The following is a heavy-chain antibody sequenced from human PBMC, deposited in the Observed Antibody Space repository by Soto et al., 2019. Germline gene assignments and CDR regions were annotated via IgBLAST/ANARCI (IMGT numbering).Heavy chain of an antibody. Sequence: EVQLLESGGGLVQPGGSLRLSCVASGFTFSRYVMSWVRQAPGKGLEWVSTINSNAGSTYYADSVKGRFTISRDNSKISRHLQMKGQNAEDTAVYYCARVPDLDYCSRTSCLYYFDYWGQGALVTVAS. CDR3: ARVPDLDYCSRTSCLYYFDY. CDR1: GFTFSRYV. J-gene: IGHJ4*02. V-gene: IGHV3-23*01. CDR2: INSNAGST. D-gene: IGHD2-2*01.